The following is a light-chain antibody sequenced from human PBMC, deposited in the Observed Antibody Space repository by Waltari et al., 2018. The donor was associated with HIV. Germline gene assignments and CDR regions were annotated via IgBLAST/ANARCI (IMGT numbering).Light chain of an antibody. CDR2: DAS. Sequence: EIILTQSPATLSVSPGDTATLSCRASQSISSSLAWYQHKPGQVPRLRIYDASKRATGIPARFSGSGSGTDFTLTVSRLDPEDFAVYYCQRRSNWPSITFGQGTRLEIK. CDR1: QSISSS. CDR3: QRRSNWPSIT. V-gene: IGKV3-11*01. J-gene: IGKJ5*01.